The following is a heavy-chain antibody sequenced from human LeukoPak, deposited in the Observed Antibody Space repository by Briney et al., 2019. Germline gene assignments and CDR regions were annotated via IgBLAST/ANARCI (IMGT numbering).Heavy chain of an antibody. D-gene: IGHD6-19*01. CDR2: MNPNSGNT. CDR3: ARGGVAVAEFDY. J-gene: IGHJ4*02. Sequence: GASVKVSCKASGYTFTSYDINWVRQATGQGLEWMGWMNPNSGNTGYVQKFQGRVTMTRNTSISTAYMELSSLRSEDTAVYYCARGGVAVAEFDYWGQGTLVTVSS. V-gene: IGHV1-8*01. CDR1: GYTFTSYD.